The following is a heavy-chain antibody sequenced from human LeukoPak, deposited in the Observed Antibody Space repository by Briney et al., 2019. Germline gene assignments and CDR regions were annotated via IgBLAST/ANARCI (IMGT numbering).Heavy chain of an antibody. CDR2: IYYSGST. J-gene: IGHJ4*02. V-gene: IGHV4-39*07. CDR3: AREGGRVIAVAGTGYFDY. Sequence: SETLSLTSTVSGGSISSSSYYCGWSRQPPGKGLEWIGSIYYSGSTYYNPSLKSRVTISVDTSKNQFSLKLSSVTAADTAVYYCAREGGRVIAVAGTGYFDYWGQGTLVTVSS. D-gene: IGHD6-19*01. CDR1: GGSISSSSYY.